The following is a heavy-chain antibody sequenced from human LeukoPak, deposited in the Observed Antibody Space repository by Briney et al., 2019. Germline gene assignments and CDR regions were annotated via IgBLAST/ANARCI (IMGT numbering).Heavy chain of an antibody. CDR2: ISYDGSNK. Sequence: PGRSLRLSCAASGFTFSSYGMHWVRQAPGKGLEWVAVISYDGSNKYYADSVKGRFTISRDNSKNTLYLQMNSLRAEDTAVYYCAKDRGAWGQGTLVTVSS. CDR3: AKDRGA. CDR1: GFTFSSYG. V-gene: IGHV3-30*18. J-gene: IGHJ4*02.